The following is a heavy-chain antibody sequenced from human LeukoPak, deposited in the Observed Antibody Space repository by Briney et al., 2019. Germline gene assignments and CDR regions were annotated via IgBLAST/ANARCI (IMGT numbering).Heavy chain of an antibody. D-gene: IGHD3-10*01. CDR3: ARDSITMVRGVQTFYYYYGMDV. Sequence: SETLSHTCTVSGGSISTYYWSWIRQPPGKGLEWIGYIYYSGSTNYNPSLKSRVTISVDTSKNQFSLKLSSVTAADTAVYYCARDSITMVRGVQTFYYYYGMDVWGKGTTVTVSS. CDR2: IYYSGST. J-gene: IGHJ6*04. CDR1: GGSISTYY. V-gene: IGHV4-59*01.